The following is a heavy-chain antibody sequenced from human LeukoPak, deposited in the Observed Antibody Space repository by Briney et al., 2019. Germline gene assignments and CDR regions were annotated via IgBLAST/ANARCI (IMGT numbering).Heavy chain of an antibody. V-gene: IGHV4-39*01. D-gene: IGHD1-26*01. CDR2: IYYSGTT. J-gene: IGHJ3*02. CDR3: ARQWGAFDI. Sequence: SETLSLTCSVSGGSISSSNYYWGWIRQSSGKGLEWIGNIYYSGTTFYNPSLKSRVTISVVTSKNQFSLKLTSVTAADTAVYYCARQWGAFDIWGQGTMVTVSS. CDR1: GGSISSSNYY.